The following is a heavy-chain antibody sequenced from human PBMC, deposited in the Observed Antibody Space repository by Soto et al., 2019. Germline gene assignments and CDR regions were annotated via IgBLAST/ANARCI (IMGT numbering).Heavy chain of an antibody. CDR2: ISGSGDAT. CDR1: GFTFSSYG. Sequence: EVQLLESGGGLVQPGGSLRLSCGASGFTFSSYGMSWVRQGPGKGLEWVADISGSGDATHYADSVKGHFTISRDNSKNTLFLQMNSLRDEDTAIYYCARGAWGSIHDHWGQGTLVIVSS. V-gene: IGHV3-23*01. D-gene: IGHD3-16*01. CDR3: ARGAWGSIHDH. J-gene: IGHJ4*02.